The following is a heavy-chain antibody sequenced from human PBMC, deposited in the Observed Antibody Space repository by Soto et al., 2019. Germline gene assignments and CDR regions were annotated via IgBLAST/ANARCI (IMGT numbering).Heavy chain of an antibody. D-gene: IGHD2-2*01. CDR3: ARVGRHCSSTSCYPFLSDF. J-gene: IGHJ4*02. CDR1: GGTFSSYA. V-gene: IGHV1-69*13. CDR2: IIPIFGTA. Sequence: GASVKVSCKASGGTFSSYAISWVRQAPGQGLEWMGGIIPIFGTANYAQKFQGRVTITADESTSTAYMELSSLRSEDTAVYYCARVGRHCSSTSCYPFLSDFLGQGSMVT.